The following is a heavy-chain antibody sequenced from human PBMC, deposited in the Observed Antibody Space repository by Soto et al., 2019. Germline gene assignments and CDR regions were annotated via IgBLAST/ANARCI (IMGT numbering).Heavy chain of an antibody. Sequence: SETLSLTCTVSGGSISSGGYYWSWIRQHPGKGLEWIGYIYYSGSTYYNPSLKSRVTISVDTSKNQFSLKLSSVTAADTAVYYCRATMSGSARPDDYWGQGTLVTVSS. J-gene: IGHJ4*02. D-gene: IGHD5-12*01. CDR1: GGSISSGGYY. V-gene: IGHV4-31*03. CDR3: RATMSGSARPDDY. CDR2: IYYSGST.